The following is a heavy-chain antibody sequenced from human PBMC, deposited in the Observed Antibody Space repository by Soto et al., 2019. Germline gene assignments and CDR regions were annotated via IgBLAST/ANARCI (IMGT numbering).Heavy chain of an antibody. Sequence: SETLSLTCAVSGGSISTGDYSWNWIRQPPGKGLEWIGYIYNIGSTYYNSSLKSRVTISVDRSKNDFSLNLSSVTAADTAVYFCAREWGLLPYYVMNVWGHGTAVTVSS. D-gene: IGHD7-27*01. CDR2: IYNIGST. J-gene: IGHJ6*02. V-gene: IGHV4-30-2*01. CDR3: AREWGLLPYYVMNV. CDR1: GGSISTGDYS.